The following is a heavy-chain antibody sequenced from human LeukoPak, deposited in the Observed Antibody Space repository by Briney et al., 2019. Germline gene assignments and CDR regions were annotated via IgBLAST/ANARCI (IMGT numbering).Heavy chain of an antibody. CDR2: ISSSSITI. CDR1: GFTFSSYG. D-gene: IGHD6-6*01. J-gene: IGHJ4*02. V-gene: IGHV3-48*01. CDR3: VRDRSIASDY. Sequence: GGSLRLSCAASGFTFSSYGMNWIRQAPGKGLEWLSYISSSSITIYYADSVKGGFTISRDNAKNTLYLQMNSLRAEDTAVYYCVRDRSIASDYWGQGTLVTVSS.